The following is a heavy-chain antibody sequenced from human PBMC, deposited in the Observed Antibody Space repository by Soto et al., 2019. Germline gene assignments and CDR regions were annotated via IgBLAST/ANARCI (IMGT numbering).Heavy chain of an antibody. Sequence: GGSLRLSCAASGFTFSNAWMNWVRQAPGKGLEWVGRIKSKTDGGTTDYAAPVKGRFTISRDDSKNTLYLQMNSLKTEDTAVYYCTTLRFLEWLLSSMDVWGQGTTVTVSS. CDR3: TTLRFLEWLLSSMDV. CDR1: GFTFSNAW. CDR2: IKSKTDGGTT. D-gene: IGHD3-3*01. V-gene: IGHV3-15*07. J-gene: IGHJ6*02.